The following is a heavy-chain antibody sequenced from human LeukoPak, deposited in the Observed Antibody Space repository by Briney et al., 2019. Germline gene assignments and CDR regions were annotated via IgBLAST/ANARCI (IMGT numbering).Heavy chain of an antibody. Sequence: SVKVSCKASGGTFSSYTISWVRQAPGQGLEWMGRIIPVLGIANYAQKFQGRVTITADKSTSTAYMELSSLRSEDTAVYYCARVPRQDIVVVPAADWGQGTMVTVSS. D-gene: IGHD2-2*01. V-gene: IGHV1-69*02. CDR3: ARVPRQDIVVVPAAD. J-gene: IGHJ3*01. CDR1: GGTFSSYT. CDR2: IIPVLGIA.